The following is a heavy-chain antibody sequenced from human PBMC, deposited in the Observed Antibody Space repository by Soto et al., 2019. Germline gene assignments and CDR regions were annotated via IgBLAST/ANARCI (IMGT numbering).Heavy chain of an antibody. CDR1: GGTSSSYA. Sequence: ASVKVSCKASGGTSSSYAISWVRQAPGQGLEWMGGIIPIFGTANYAQKFQGRVTITADESTSTAYMELSSLRSEDTAVYYCARTYYYDSSGLYGMDVWGQGTTVTVSS. D-gene: IGHD3-22*01. CDR3: ARTYYYDSSGLYGMDV. J-gene: IGHJ6*02. V-gene: IGHV1-69*13. CDR2: IIPIFGTA.